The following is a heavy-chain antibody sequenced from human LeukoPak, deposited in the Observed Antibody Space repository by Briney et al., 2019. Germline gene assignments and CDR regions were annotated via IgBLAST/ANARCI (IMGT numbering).Heavy chain of an antibody. J-gene: IGHJ3*02. Sequence: SQTLSLTCAISGDSASSNSAAWNWIRRSPSRGLEWLGRTYYRSKWYNDYAVSVKSRITINPDTSKNQFSLQLNSVTPEDTAVHYCARIAARHIAFDIWGQGTMVTVSS. CDR1: GDSASSNSAA. CDR3: ARIAARHIAFDI. CDR2: TYYRSKWYN. V-gene: IGHV6-1*01. D-gene: IGHD6-6*01.